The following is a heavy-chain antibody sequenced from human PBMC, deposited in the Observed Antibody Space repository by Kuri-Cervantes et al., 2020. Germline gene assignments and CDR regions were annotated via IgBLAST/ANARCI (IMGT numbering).Heavy chain of an antibody. CDR2: ISYDGSNK. CDR1: GFTFSSYS. J-gene: IGHJ4*02. CDR3: ARDLDWAFDY. D-gene: IGHD3-3*01. Sequence: GGSLRLSCAASGFTFSSYSMNWVRQAPGKGLEWVAAISYDGSNKYYADSVKGRFTISRDNSKNTLYLQMNSLRAEDTAVYYCARDLDWAFDYWGQGTLVTVSS. V-gene: IGHV3-30*03.